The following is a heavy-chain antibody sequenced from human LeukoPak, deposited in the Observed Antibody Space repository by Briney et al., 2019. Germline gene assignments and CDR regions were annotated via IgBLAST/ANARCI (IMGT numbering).Heavy chain of an antibody. CDR1: GFTFSSYG. Sequence: GGSPRLSCAASGFTFSSYGMHWVRQAPGKGLEWVAVIWYDGSNKYYADSVKGRFTISRDNSKNTLYLQMNSLRAEDTAVYYCARSNDAFDIWGQGTMVTVSS. CDR3: ARSNDAFDI. J-gene: IGHJ3*02. V-gene: IGHV3-33*01. CDR2: IWYDGSNK.